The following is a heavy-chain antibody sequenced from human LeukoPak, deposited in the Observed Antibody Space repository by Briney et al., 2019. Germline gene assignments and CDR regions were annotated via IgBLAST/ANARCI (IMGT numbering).Heavy chain of an antibody. J-gene: IGHJ5*02. CDR1: GFTLSSYE. V-gene: IGHV3-48*03. D-gene: IGHD3-10*01. CDR2: ISSSGSTI. Sequence: GGSLRLSCAASGFTLSSYEMNWVRQAPGKGLEWVSYISSSGSTIYYADSVKGRFTISRDNAKNTVYLQMNSLRAEDTAVYYCARDYVSGSFGPWGQGTLVTVSS. CDR3: ARDYVSGSFGP.